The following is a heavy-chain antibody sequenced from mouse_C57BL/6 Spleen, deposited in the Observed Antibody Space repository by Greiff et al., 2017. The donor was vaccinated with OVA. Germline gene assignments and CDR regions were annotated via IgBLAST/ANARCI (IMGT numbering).Heavy chain of an antibody. CDR1: GFTFSDYG. Sequence: DVKLVESGGGLVQPGGSLKLSCAASGFTFSDYGMAWVRQAPRKGPEWVAFISNLAYSIYYADTVTGRFPISRENAKNTLYLEMSSLRSEDTAMYYCARRTWYFDVWGTGTTVTVSS. J-gene: IGHJ1*03. V-gene: IGHV5-15*04. CDR2: ISNLAYSI. CDR3: ARRTWYFDV.